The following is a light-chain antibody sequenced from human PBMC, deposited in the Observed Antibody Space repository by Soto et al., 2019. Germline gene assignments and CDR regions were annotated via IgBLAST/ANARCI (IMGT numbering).Light chain of an antibody. CDR1: RSLLHSNGYNY. Sequence: DLVMTQSPLSLPVTPGEPASISCRSSRSLLHSNGYNYLDWFLQKPGQSAQLLIYLGSNRASGVPDRFSGSGSGTDFTLKISRVEAEDVGVYYCMQALQTPPDTFGGGTKVEIK. CDR3: MQALQTPPDT. CDR2: LGS. J-gene: IGKJ4*01. V-gene: IGKV2-28*01.